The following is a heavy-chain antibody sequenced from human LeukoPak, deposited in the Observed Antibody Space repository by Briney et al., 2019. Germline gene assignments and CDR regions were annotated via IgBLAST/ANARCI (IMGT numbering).Heavy chain of an antibody. J-gene: IGHJ5*02. D-gene: IGHD3-10*01. CDR3: ARERSMVRGVSWFDP. V-gene: IGHV4-4*07. CDR1: GGSISSYY. Sequence: SETLSLTCTVSGGSISSYYWSWIRQPAGKRLEWIGRIYTSGSTNYNPSLKSRVTISVDTSKNQFSLKLSSVTAADTAVYYCARERSMVRGVSWFDPWGQGTLVTVSS. CDR2: IYTSGST.